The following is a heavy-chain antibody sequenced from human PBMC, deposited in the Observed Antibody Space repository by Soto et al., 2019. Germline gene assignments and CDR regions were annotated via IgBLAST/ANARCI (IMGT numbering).Heavy chain of an antibody. Sequence: QVQLVESGGGVVQPGRSLRLSCAASGFTFSSCGMHWVRQAPGKGLEWVAVISYDGSNKYYADSVKGRFTISRDNSKNTLYLQMNSLRAEDTAVYYCAKDSAGVAVAGTAPDYWGQGTLVTVSS. CDR2: ISYDGSNK. D-gene: IGHD6-19*01. J-gene: IGHJ4*02. V-gene: IGHV3-30*18. CDR1: GFTFSSCG. CDR3: AKDSAGVAVAGTAPDY.